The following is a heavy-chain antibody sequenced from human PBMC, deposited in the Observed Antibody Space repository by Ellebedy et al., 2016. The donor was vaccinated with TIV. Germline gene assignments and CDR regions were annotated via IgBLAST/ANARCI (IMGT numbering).Heavy chain of an antibody. CDR1: GFTFNNYW. Sequence: GGSLRLXXTASGFTFNNYWMSWVRQAPGKGLEWVANIKPDGSVKTYVDFVKGRFTISRDNAKNTLYLQMTSLRAEDTAIYYCTTFATAGPRWGQGTLVTVSS. J-gene: IGHJ1*01. CDR3: TTFATAGPR. D-gene: IGHD1-26*01. CDR2: IKPDGSVK. V-gene: IGHV3-7*01.